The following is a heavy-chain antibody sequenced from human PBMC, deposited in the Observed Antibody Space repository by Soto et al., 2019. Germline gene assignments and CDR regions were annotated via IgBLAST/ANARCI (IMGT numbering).Heavy chain of an antibody. CDR1: GFTFSSYA. Sequence: PGGSLRLSCAASGFTFSSYAMHWVRQAPGKGLEWVSGITWNSGSIGYADSVKGRFTISRDNAKNSLYLQMNSLRAEDTAFYYCAKDTSWAGRKRPDRGIGVAASFDYWGHGTLVTVSS. CDR3: AKDTSWAGRKRPDRGIGVAASFDY. CDR2: ITWNSGSI. V-gene: IGHV3-9*01. D-gene: IGHD6-19*01. J-gene: IGHJ4*01.